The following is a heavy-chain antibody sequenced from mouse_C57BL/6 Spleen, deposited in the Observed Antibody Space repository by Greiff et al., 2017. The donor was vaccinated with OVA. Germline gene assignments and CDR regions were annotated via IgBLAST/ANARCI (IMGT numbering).Heavy chain of an antibody. CDR1: GFTFTDYY. V-gene: IGHV7-3*01. J-gene: IGHJ4*01. D-gene: IGHD2-5*01. Sequence: EVKVVESGGGLVQPGGSLSLSCAASGFTFTDYYMSWVRQPPGKALEWLGFIRNKANGYTTEYSASVEGRFTISRDNSQNILYLQMNALRAEDSATYYCARWYSKYYAMDYWGQGTSVTVSS. CDR3: ARWYSKYYAMDY. CDR2: IRNKANGYTT.